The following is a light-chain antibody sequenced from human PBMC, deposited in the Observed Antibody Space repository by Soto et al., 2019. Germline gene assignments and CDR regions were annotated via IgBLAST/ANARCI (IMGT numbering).Light chain of an antibody. CDR1: QSVSSN. Sequence: IVLTQSPATLSVSPGERATLSCRASQSVSSNLAWYQQKPGQVPRLXISGASTRAAGIPDRFSVIVFGTAGTMTISRLEPEDGEVYDCQVYGRSPKTFGQGTKVDIK. CDR3: QVYGRSPKT. CDR2: GAS. V-gene: IGKV3-20*01. J-gene: IGKJ1*01.